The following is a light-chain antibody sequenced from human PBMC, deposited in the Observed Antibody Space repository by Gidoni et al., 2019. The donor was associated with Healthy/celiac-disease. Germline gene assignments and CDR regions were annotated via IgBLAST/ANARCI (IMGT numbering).Light chain of an antibody. CDR2: AAS. CDR1: QSISSY. J-gene: IGKJ3*01. CDR3: QQSYSTPLFT. V-gene: IGKV1-39*01. Sequence: DIQMTQSPSSLSASVGDRVTITCRASQSISSYLNWYQQKPGKAPKILNYAASSLKSGVPSRFSGSGSGTDFTLTSSSRQPEDFATYYCQQSYSTPLFTFXPXTKVDIK.